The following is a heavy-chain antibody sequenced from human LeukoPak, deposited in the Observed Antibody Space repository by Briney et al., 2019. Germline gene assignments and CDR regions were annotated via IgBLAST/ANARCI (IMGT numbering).Heavy chain of an antibody. CDR1: GGSISSYY. D-gene: IGHD3-22*01. J-gene: IGHJ5*02. V-gene: IGHV4-59*12. Sequence: SETLSLTCTVSGGSISSYYWSWIRQPPGKGLEWIGYIYYSGSTYYNPSLKSRVTISVDTSKNQFSLKLSSVTAADTAVYYCARDASSGINWFDPWGQGTLVTVSS. CDR3: ARDASSGINWFDP. CDR2: IYYSGST.